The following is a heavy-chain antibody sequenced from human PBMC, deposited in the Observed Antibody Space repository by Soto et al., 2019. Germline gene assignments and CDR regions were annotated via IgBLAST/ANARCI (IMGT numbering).Heavy chain of an antibody. V-gene: IGHV4-39*01. CDR3: ATATETFSTAGYYVNWFDH. Sequence: ETLSLTCTVSGASFTDGSLFWGWIRQSPGKGVEWIASTYIGGMTYYNPSLRSRVTISVDTSKSQFSLRLNSVTAADTAVYYCATATETFSTAGYYVNWFDHWGHGTLVTVSS. J-gene: IGHJ5*02. CDR2: TYIGGMT. CDR1: GASFTDGSLF. D-gene: IGHD3-22*01.